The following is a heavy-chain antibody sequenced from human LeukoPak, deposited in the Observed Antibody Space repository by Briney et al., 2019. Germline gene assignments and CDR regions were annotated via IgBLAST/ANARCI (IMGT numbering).Heavy chain of an antibody. D-gene: IGHD5-24*01. Sequence: ASVKVSCKASGYSFSTYTMNWVRQAPGQRLEWMGWINAGNGNTKYSQKFQGRVTITRDTSASTAYMEMRSLRSEDTAVYYCAREVDRDDYNRFFDYWGQGTLVTVSS. J-gene: IGHJ4*02. CDR1: GYSFSTYT. V-gene: IGHV1-3*01. CDR3: AREVDRDDYNRFFDY. CDR2: INAGNGNT.